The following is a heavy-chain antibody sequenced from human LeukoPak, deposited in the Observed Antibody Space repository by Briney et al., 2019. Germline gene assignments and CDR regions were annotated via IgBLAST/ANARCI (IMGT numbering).Heavy chain of an antibody. CDR3: TSYTSGFQLRFLELTQG. Sequence: GGSLRLSCAASGFTFSGSAMHWVRQASGKGLEWVGRIRSKADSYVTTYAASVKGRFTISRDDSKNTAYLQMNSLKTEDTALYSCTSYTSGFQLRFLELTQGWGQGTLVTVSS. V-gene: IGHV3-73*01. CDR2: IRSKADSYVT. J-gene: IGHJ4*02. CDR1: GFTFSGSA. D-gene: IGHD3-3*01.